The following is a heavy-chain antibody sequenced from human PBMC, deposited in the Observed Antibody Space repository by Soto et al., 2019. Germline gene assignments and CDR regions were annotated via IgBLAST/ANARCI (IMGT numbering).Heavy chain of an antibody. CDR2: ITGGGDDT. V-gene: IGHV3-23*01. Sequence: PGGSLRLSCIASGFTFNTYAMSWVRQAPRKGLEWVSAITGGGDDTYYTDSVKGRFTISRDNSKNTLYLQMSSLRTEDTAVYYCATRMVRGVTSLFDFWGQGTLVTVSS. CDR1: GFTFNTYA. CDR3: ATRMVRGVTSLFDF. D-gene: IGHD3-10*01. J-gene: IGHJ4*02.